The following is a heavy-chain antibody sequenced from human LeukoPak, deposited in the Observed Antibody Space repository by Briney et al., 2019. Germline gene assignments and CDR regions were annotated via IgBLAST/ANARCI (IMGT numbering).Heavy chain of an antibody. J-gene: IGHJ2*01. CDR1: GFTFSSYS. CDR3: AKLYYYDSSGYRVPHWYFDL. D-gene: IGHD3-22*01. V-gene: IGHV3-23*01. CDR2: INGSGGST. Sequence: PGGSLRLSCAASGFTFSSYSMSWVRQAPGKGLEWVSAINGSGGSTYYAHSVKGRFTISRDNSKNTLYLQMNSLRAEDTAVYCCAKLYYYDSSGYRVPHWYFDLWGRGTLVTVSS.